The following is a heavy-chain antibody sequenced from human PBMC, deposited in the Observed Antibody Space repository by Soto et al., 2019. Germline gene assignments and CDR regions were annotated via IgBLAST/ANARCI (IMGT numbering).Heavy chain of an antibody. D-gene: IGHD2-15*01. Sequence: ASVKVFCKSSGYTFTIYYMHWVRQAPGQRLEWMGSINAGNGNTKYSQKFQGRVTITRDTSASTAYMELSSLRSEHTDVYYCARVVGSMDVWGQGTTVTV. CDR2: INAGNGNT. CDR1: GYTFTIYY. V-gene: IGHV1-3*01. CDR3: ARVVGSMDV. J-gene: IGHJ6*02.